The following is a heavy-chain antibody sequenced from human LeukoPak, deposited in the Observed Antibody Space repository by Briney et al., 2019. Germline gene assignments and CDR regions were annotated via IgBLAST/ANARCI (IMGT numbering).Heavy chain of an antibody. CDR2: INPSGGRT. CDR3: ARGDGEGATIYAFDI. D-gene: IGHD1-26*01. Sequence: GASVKVSCKASGYTFTSYHIHWVRQAPGQGLEWMGIINPSGGRTSYAQKFQGRLTMTRDMSTSTVYMELSSLRSEDTAVYYCARGDGEGATIYAFDIWGQGTMVTVSS. J-gene: IGHJ3*02. V-gene: IGHV1-46*01. CDR1: GYTFTSYH.